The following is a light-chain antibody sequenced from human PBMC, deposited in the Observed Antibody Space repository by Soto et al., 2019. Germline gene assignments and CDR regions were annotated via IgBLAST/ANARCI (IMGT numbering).Light chain of an antibody. CDR2: GNS. Sequence: QSVLTQPPSVSGAPGQRVTLSFTGGSSNIGAGYDVHWYQQLPGTAPKLLIYGNSNRPSGVPDRFSGSKSGTSASRAITGLQAEDEADYYCQSYDSSLSGWVFGGGTELTVL. J-gene: IGLJ3*02. V-gene: IGLV1-40*01. CDR1: SSNIGAGYD. CDR3: QSYDSSLSGWV.